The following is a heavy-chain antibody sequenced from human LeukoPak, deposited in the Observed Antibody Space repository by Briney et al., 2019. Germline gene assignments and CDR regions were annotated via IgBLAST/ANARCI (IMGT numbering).Heavy chain of an antibody. V-gene: IGHV4-4*09. CDR1: GASISSYY. J-gene: IGHJ4*02. CDR3: ARLLVHYETIGSYYYFDY. Sequence: SETLSLTCTVSGASISSYYWSWIRQPPGKGLEWIGYIFPSGSTNYNPSLKSRVTISLDTSENQFSLMLSSVTAADTAVYYCARLLVHYETIGSYYYFDYWGQGTLVTVSS. D-gene: IGHD3-22*01. CDR2: IFPSGST.